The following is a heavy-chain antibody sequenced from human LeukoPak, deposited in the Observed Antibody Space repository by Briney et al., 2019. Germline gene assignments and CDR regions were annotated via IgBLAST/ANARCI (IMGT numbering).Heavy chain of an antibody. J-gene: IGHJ4*02. Sequence: ASVKVSCKASGYTFTSYEINWVRQATGHGLEWMGWMNPNSGDTAYAQKFQGRITMTRSTSITTAYMELSGLRSGDTAVYYCARGLGSYDSSELTWPMISFWGQGTQVTVSS. V-gene: IGHV1-8*01. CDR3: ARGLGSYDSSELTWPMISF. D-gene: IGHD3-22*01. CDR1: GYTFTSYE. CDR2: MNPNSGDT.